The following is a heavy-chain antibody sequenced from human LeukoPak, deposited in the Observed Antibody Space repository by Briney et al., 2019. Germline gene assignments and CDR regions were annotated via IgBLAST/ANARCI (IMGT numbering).Heavy chain of an antibody. CDR3: ARTVLKGTYAFDI. J-gene: IGHJ3*02. Sequence: GGSLRLSCAASGFTFDDYTMHWVRQAPGKGLEWVSLISWDGGSTYYADSVKGRFTISRDNSKNSLYLQMNSLRTEDTALYYCARTVLKGTYAFDIWGQGTMVTVSS. V-gene: IGHV3-43*01. CDR1: GFTFDDYT. D-gene: IGHD1-7*01. CDR2: ISWDGGST.